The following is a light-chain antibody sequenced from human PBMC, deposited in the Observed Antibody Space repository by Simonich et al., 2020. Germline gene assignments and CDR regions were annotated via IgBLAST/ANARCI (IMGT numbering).Light chain of an antibody. J-gene: IGLJ3*02. CDR3: YSTDSSGNHRV. Sequence: SYELTQPPSVSVSPGQTARITCSGDALPKKYAYWYQQKSGQAPGLVIYEDSKRPSGIPERFSGSSSGTMATLTISGAQVEEEADYYCYSTDSSGNHRVFGGGTKLT. CDR2: EDS. CDR1: ALPKKY. V-gene: IGLV3-10*01.